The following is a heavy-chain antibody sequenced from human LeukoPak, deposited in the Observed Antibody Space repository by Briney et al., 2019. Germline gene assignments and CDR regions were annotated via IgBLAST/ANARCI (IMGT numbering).Heavy chain of an antibody. J-gene: IGHJ4*02. CDR1: GFTFSSYS. CDR2: ISSSSSYI. V-gene: IGHV3-21*01. D-gene: IGHD3-22*01. CDR3: ARASRDGYYYDSSGYPGDY. Sequence: PGGSLRLSCAASGFTFSSYSMNWVRQAPGKGLEWVSSISSSSSYIYYADSVKGRFTISRDNAKNSLYLQMNSLRAEDTAVYYCARASRDGYYYDSSGYPGDYWGQGTLVTVSS.